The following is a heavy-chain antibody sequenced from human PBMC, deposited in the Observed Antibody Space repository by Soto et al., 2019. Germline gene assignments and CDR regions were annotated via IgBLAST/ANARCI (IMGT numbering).Heavy chain of an antibody. V-gene: IGHV4-61*01. Sequence: RSLTCTFSGGSVSSGSYYWSWIRQPPGKGLEWIGYIYYSGSTNYNPSLKSRVTISVDTSKNQFSLKLSSVTAADTAVYYCAREEVGDYGDYYYYGMDVWGQGTTVIVSS. D-gene: IGHD4-17*01. CDR3: AREEVGDYGDYYYYGMDV. J-gene: IGHJ6*02. CDR2: IYYSGST. CDR1: GGSVSSGSYY.